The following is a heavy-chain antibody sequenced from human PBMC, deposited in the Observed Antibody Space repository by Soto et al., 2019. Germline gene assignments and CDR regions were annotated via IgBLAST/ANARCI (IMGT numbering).Heavy chain of an antibody. V-gene: IGHV3-33*01. D-gene: IGHD4-17*01. CDR1: GFSFSSYG. CDR3: ARSSTVTNGVGDY. J-gene: IGHJ4*02. Sequence: PGGSLRLSCAASGFSFSSYGMHWVRQAPGKGLEWVAVIWYDGSEKYYADSVKGRFTISRDISKNTLYLQMNSLRAEDTAVYYCARSSTVTNGVGDYWGQGTLVTVSS. CDR2: IWYDGSEK.